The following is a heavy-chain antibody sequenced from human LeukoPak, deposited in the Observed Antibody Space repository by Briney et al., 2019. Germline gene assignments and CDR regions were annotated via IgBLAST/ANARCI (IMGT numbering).Heavy chain of an antibody. CDR2: IWYDGSNK. CDR3: AREAKLAGGYSGYDLDWFDP. J-gene: IGHJ5*02. D-gene: IGHD5-12*01. V-gene: IGHV3-33*01. Sequence: GGSLRLSCAASGFTFSSYGMHWVRQAPGKGLEWVAVIWYDGSNKYYADSVKGRFTISRDISKNTIYLQMNSLRAEDTAVYHCAREAKLAGGYSGYDLDWFDPWGQGTLVTVSS. CDR1: GFTFSSYG.